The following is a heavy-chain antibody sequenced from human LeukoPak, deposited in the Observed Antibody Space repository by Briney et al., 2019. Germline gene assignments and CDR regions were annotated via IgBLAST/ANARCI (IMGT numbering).Heavy chain of an antibody. J-gene: IGHJ6*02. Sequence: GASVKVSCKASGYTFTNYYIHWVRQAPGQGLEWMGIINPSGGSTTYAQKFQGRVTMTRDTSTSTVYMDLNSLRSEDTAGYYCARGHDNSGYTAHPQRYYYYYGMDVWGQGTTVTVSS. D-gene: IGHD3-22*01. CDR1: GYTFTNYY. CDR2: INPSGGST. CDR3: ARGHDNSGYTAHPQRYYYYYGMDV. V-gene: IGHV1-46*01.